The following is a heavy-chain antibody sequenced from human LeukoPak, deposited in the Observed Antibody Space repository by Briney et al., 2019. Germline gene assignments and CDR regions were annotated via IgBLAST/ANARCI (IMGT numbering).Heavy chain of an antibody. V-gene: IGHV3-48*01. J-gene: IGHJ6*03. CDR2: ISSSSSTI. D-gene: IGHD7-27*01. CDR1: GFTFSSYS. CDR3: ARSLGSYYYYYYMDV. Sequence: GGSLRLSCAAPGFTFSSYSMNWVRQAPGKGLEWVSYISSSSSTIYYADSVKGRFTISRDNAKNSLYLQMNSLRAEDTAVYYCARSLGSYYYYYYMDVWGKGTTVTASS.